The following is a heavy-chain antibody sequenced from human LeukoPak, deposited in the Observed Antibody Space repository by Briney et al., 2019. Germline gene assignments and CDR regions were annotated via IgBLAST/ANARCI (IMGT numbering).Heavy chain of an antibody. V-gene: IGHV3-11*04. Sequence: GGSLRLSCAASGFMFSDYHMTWIRQAPGKGLEWISYISTTGNTIFYADSVKGRFTISRDNAKNSLYLQMNSLRAEDTAVYYCAREVAAGGFDYWGQGTLVTVSS. D-gene: IGHD6-13*01. CDR3: AREVAAGGFDY. CDR1: GFMFSDYH. J-gene: IGHJ4*02. CDR2: ISTTGNTI.